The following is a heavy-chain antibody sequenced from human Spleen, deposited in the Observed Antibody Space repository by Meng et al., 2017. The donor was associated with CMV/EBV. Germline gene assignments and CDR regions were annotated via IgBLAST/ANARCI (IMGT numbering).Heavy chain of an antibody. Sequence: ASVKVSCKASGYTFTNYGISWVRQAPGQGLEWMGWISAYNGNTDYAQKLQGRVTMTTDTSTSTAYMELRSLRSEDTAVYYCARGSNDFWSGYSNWFDPWGQGTLVTVSS. V-gene: IGHV1-18*01. CDR1: GYTFTNYG. D-gene: IGHD3-3*01. J-gene: IGHJ5*02. CDR2: ISAYNGNT. CDR3: ARGSNDFWSGYSNWFDP.